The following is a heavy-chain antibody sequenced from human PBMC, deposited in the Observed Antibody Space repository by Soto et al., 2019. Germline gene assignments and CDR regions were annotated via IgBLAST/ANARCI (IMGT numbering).Heavy chain of an antibody. J-gene: IGHJ4*02. D-gene: IGHD3-3*01. Sequence: EASVKVSCKASGYTFTSYGISWVRKAPGQGLEWMGWISAYNGNTNYAQKFQGRVTMTTDTSTSTAYMELRSLRSDDTAVYYCARTLNEWLLGLDWGQGTLVTVSS. CDR1: GYTFTSYG. CDR2: ISAYNGNT. CDR3: ARTLNEWLLGLD. V-gene: IGHV1-18*01.